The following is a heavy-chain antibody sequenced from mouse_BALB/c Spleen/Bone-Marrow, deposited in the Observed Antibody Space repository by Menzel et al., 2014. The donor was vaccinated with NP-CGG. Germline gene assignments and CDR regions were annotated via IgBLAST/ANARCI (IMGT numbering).Heavy chain of an antibody. CDR3: SSPYGNYGAWFAY. V-gene: IGHV1S29*02. CDR1: GYTFTDHN. Sequence: VQLQQSGPELVKPGASVKISCKASGYTFTDHNMHWVKQSHGKSLEWIGYIYPYNGGTAYNQNFKSKATLTVDNSSISAYMELRSLTSEAAAVYYCSSPYGNYGAWFAYWGQGTLVTVSA. D-gene: IGHD2-1*01. J-gene: IGHJ3*01. CDR2: IYPYNGGT.